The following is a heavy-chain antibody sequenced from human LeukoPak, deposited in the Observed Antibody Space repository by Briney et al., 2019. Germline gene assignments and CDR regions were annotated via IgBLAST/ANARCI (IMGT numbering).Heavy chain of an antibody. D-gene: IGHD6-13*01. J-gene: IGHJ4*02. CDR2: INPNSGGT. Sequence: ASVKVSCKASGYTFTGYYMHWVRQAPGQGLEWMGWINPNSGGTNYAQKFQGWVTMTRDTSISTAYMELSRLRAEDTAVYYCAKDAASSWYLHYWGQGTLVTVSS. CDR1: GYTFTGYY. CDR3: AKDAASSWYLHY. V-gene: IGHV1-2*04.